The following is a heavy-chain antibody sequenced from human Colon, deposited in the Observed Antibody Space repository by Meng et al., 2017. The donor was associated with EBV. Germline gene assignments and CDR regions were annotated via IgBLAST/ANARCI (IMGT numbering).Heavy chain of an antibody. V-gene: IGHV4-4*02. D-gene: IGHD1-1*01. Sequence: QVHLPEPGPGLVKPSETLSLTCAVSGGSISSSNWWGWVRQSPEKGLEWIGEIFHSGLTNYNPSLQSRVTISVDKSKNQFSLEVTSVTAADTAIYYCMRDLLVLEKNEVWGRGTLVTVSS. CDR1: GGSISSSNW. J-gene: IGHJ2*01. CDR3: MRDLLVLEKNEV. CDR2: IFHSGLT.